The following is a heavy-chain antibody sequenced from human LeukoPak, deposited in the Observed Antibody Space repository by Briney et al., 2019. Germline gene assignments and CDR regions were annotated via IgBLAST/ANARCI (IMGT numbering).Heavy chain of an antibody. CDR1: GFTFSGYY. J-gene: IGHJ4*02. CDR2: IHKSGSTI. D-gene: IGHD1-14*01. V-gene: IGHV3-11*01. Sequence: GGSLRPSCAASGFTFSGYYMIWIRQAPGKGLEWVSYIHKSGSTIYYADSVKGRFTISRDNAKNSLYLEMNSLRAEDTAVYYCARVTRSPGNYFDYWGQGTLVTVSS. CDR3: ARVTRSPGNYFDY.